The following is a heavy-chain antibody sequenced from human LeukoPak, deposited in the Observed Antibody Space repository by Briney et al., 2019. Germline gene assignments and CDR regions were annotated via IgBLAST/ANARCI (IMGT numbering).Heavy chain of an antibody. J-gene: IGHJ5*02. CDR3: ARAAGSGTSWFDP. V-gene: IGHV1-69*04. CDR2: IIPILGIA. Sequence: SVKVSCKASGDTFSSYAISWVRQAPGQGLEWMGRIIPILGIANYAQKFQGRVTITADKSTSTAYMELSSLRSEDTAVYYCARAAGSGTSWFDPWGQGTLVTVSS. CDR1: GDTFSSYA. D-gene: IGHD3-10*01.